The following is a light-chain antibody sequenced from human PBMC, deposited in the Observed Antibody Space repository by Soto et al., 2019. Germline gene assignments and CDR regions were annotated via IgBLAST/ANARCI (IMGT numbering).Light chain of an antibody. J-gene: IGKJ3*01. V-gene: IGKV3-20*01. Sequence: EIVLTQSPGTLSLSPGERATLSCRASQSVSSSYLAWYQQKPGQAPRLLIYGASSRATGIPDMFSGSGSGTGFTLTISSLEPEAFAVYYCQHYGSSLLFTFGPGTKVDIK. CDR2: GAS. CDR1: QSVSSSY. CDR3: QHYGSSLLFT.